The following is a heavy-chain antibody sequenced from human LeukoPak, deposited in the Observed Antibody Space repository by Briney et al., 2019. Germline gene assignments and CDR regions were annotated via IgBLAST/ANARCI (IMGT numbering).Heavy chain of an antibody. CDR3: ASPSSDFWSGYYTFGY. D-gene: IGHD3-3*01. J-gene: IGHJ4*02. CDR1: GYTFTGYY. Sequence: ALVKVSCKASGYTFTGYYMHWVRQAPGQGLEWMGWINPNSGGTNYAQKFQGRVTMTRDTSISTAYMELSRLRSDNTAVYYCASPSSDFWSGYYTFGYWGQGTLVTVSS. V-gene: IGHV1-2*02. CDR2: INPNSGGT.